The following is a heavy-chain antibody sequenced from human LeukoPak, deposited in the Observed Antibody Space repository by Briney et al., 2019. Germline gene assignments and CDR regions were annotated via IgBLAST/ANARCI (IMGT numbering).Heavy chain of an antibody. D-gene: IGHD7-27*01. V-gene: IGHV3-7*01. CDR1: GFTFSNHW. Sequence: GGSLRLSCAASGASGFTFSNHWMSWVRQAPGKGLEWVANIKQDGSEMYYVDSVKGRFTISRDNAESSLYLQMNSLRADDTAVYYCGRTGDLSDYWGQGTLVTVSS. CDR3: GRTGDLSDY. CDR2: IKQDGSEM. J-gene: IGHJ4*02.